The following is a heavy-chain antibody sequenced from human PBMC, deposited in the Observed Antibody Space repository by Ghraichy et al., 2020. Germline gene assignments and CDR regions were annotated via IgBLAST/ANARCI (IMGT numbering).Heavy chain of an antibody. V-gene: IGHV4-34*01. J-gene: IGHJ3*02. Sequence: SETLSLTCAVYGGSFSGYYWSWIRQPPGKGLERFGEINHSGSTNYNPSLKSRVTISIDTSKNQFSLKLSSVTAADTAVYYCARGPSITIFGVVIFRPFDIWGQGTMVTVSS. CDR3: ARGPSITIFGVVIFRPFDI. CDR1: GGSFSGYY. CDR2: INHSGST. D-gene: IGHD3-3*01.